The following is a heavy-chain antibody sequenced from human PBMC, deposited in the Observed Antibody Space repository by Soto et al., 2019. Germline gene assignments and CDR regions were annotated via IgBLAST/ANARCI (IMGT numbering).Heavy chain of an antibody. CDR1: GYRFTAYY. D-gene: IGHD5-18*01. Sequence: QVQLVQSGAEVKKPGASVRVSCEASGYRFTAYYIHWVRQAPGQGLEWMGRMNIDTGGTTFAQKFQGRVTMTRYTSISTAYMEVTGVKSDDTAMYYCARDGNFAFLGYSFAFDFWGQGTLVTVSS. V-gene: IGHV1-2*06. J-gene: IGHJ4*02. CDR2: MNIDTGGT. CDR3: ARDGNFAFLGYSFAFDF.